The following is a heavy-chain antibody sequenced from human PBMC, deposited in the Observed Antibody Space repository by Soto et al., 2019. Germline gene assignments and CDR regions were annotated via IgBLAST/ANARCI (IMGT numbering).Heavy chain of an antibody. CDR3: AKGLYSNSSPLDF. D-gene: IGHD6-6*01. CDR2: ISWNGGST. V-gene: IGHV3-43*01. J-gene: IGHJ4*02. CDR1: GFTFSDYT. Sequence: EVQLVESGGGVVQPGGSLRVSCAASGFTFSDYTLHWVRQAPGKGLEWVSLISWNGGSTYYTDSVKGRFTISRDNSKKSLYLQMNSLRTEDTALYYCAKGLYSNSSPLDFWGQGTLVTVSS.